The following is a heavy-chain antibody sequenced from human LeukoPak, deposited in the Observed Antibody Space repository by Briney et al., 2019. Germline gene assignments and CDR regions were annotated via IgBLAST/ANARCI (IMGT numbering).Heavy chain of an antibody. Sequence: ASVKVSCMPSGYTFTDYSIHWLRQVPGQGPEWIGWINPKNGGTNYAQTFQGRVTMTRDTSITTAYMELSSLRSDDTAVYYCARDLYCNSAKCYSNWFDTWGQGTLVTVSS. CDR2: INPKNGGT. CDR1: GYTFTDYS. J-gene: IGHJ5*02. CDR3: ARDLYCNSAKCYSNWFDT. D-gene: IGHD2/OR15-2a*01. V-gene: IGHV1-2*02.